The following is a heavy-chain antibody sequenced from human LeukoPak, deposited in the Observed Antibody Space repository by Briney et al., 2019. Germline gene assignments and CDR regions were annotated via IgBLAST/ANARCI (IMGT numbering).Heavy chain of an antibody. Sequence: PSETLSLTCAVYGGSFSAYYWSWIRQLPGKGLEWIGEINHGGSTNYNPSLKSRVNISIDTSKNQFSLKLTSVTAADTAVYYCARQYTPATLDYYYYMDVWGKGTTVTISS. CDR3: ARQYTPATLDYYYYMDV. CDR2: INHGGST. J-gene: IGHJ6*03. CDR1: GGSFSAYY. D-gene: IGHD5-18*01. V-gene: IGHV4-34*01.